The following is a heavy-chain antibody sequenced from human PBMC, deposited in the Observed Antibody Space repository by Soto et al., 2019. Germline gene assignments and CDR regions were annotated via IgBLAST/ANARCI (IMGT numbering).Heavy chain of an antibody. D-gene: IGHD1-1*01. Sequence: EVQLVESGGGLVQPGGSLRLSCVGSGFTFSTYWMNWVRQAPGKGLEWVANIKQDGTEKLYVDSVKGRFTISSDNAKNSVFLQMTSLGVEDAAVYYCMGVTGWLPQHWGQGTLVTVSS. J-gene: IGHJ1*01. CDR1: GFTFSTYW. V-gene: IGHV3-7*01. CDR2: IKQDGTEK. CDR3: MGVTGWLPQH.